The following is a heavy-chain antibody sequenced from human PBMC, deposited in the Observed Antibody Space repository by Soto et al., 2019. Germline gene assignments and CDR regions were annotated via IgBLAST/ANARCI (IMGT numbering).Heavy chain of an antibody. CDR2: ISYDGSNK. J-gene: IGHJ6*02. CDR3: ARDGAEGYYGMDV. V-gene: IGHV3-30-3*01. D-gene: IGHD3-16*01. CDR1: GFTFSSYA. Sequence: PGGSLRLSCAASGFTFSSYAMHWVRQAPGKGLEWVAVISYDGSNKYYADSVKARFTISRDNSKNTLYLQMNSLRAEDTAVYYGARDGAEGYYGMDVWGQGTTVTVCS.